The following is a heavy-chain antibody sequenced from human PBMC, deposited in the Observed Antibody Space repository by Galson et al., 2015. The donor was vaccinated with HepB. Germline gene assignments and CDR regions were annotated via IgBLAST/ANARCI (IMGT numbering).Heavy chain of an antibody. CDR3: ARVPSRGYFDWPI. CDR1: GFTFSSYS. CDR2: ISSSSSYI. J-gene: IGHJ3*02. V-gene: IGHV3-21*01. D-gene: IGHD3-9*01. Sequence: SLRLSCAASGFTFSSYSMNWVRQAPGKGLEWVSSISSSSSYIYYADSVKGRFTISRDNAKNSLYLQMNSLRAEDTAVYYCARVPSRGYFDWPIWGQGTMVTVSS.